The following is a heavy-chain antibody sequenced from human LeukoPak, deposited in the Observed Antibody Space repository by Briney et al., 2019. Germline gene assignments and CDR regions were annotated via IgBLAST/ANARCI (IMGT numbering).Heavy chain of an antibody. V-gene: IGHV4-59*01. CDR2: IYYSGST. Sequence: SETLSLTCAVYGGSFSGYYWSWIRQPPGKGLEWIGYIYYSGSTNYNPSLKSRVTISVDTSKNQFSLKLSSVTAADTAVYYCARVSESGSYAFDIWGQGTMVTVSS. D-gene: IGHD3-10*01. CDR1: GGSFSGYY. J-gene: IGHJ3*02. CDR3: ARVSESGSYAFDI.